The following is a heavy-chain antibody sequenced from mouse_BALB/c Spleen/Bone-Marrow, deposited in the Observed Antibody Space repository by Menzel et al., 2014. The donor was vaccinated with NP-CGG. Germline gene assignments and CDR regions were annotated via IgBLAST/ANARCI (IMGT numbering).Heavy chain of an antibody. CDR3: ASRGGERVDY. V-gene: IGHV1S45*01. CDR1: GYTFTNHP. J-gene: IGHJ2*01. Sequence: VQLQQSGAELVRPGASVKISCKAFGYTFTNHPINWVKQRPGQGLDWIGYFNPYNDYITYNQKFRGKTTLTVDKSSSTANLELSSLTAEDSAVYYSASRGGERVDYWGQGTTLTVSS. D-gene: IGHD1-1*02. CDR2: FNPYNDYI.